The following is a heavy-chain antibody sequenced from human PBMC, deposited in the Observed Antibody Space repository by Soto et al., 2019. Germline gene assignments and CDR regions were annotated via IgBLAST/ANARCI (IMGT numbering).Heavy chain of an antibody. Sequence: EVQLLESGGGLVQPGGSLRLSCAAPGFTFSSYAMSWVRQAPGKGLEWVSAISGSGGSTYYADSVKGRFTISRDNSKNTLYLQMNSLRAEDTAVYYCAKANRPGYSYGPWGQGTLVTVSS. J-gene: IGHJ5*02. D-gene: IGHD5-18*01. CDR2: ISGSGGST. V-gene: IGHV3-23*01. CDR1: GFTFSSYA. CDR3: AKANRPGYSYGP.